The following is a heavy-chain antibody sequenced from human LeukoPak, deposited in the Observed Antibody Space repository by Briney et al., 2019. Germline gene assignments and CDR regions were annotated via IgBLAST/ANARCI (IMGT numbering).Heavy chain of an antibody. D-gene: IGHD2-21*01. CDR3: AKDICGGDCYPHGGY. Sequence: PGGSLRLSCGASGFTFSSYGMHWVRQAPGKGLEWVAFIPYDGSNKYYADFLKGRFTIFRDNPKDTLYLQMNSLRAEDTAIYYCAKDICGGDCYPHGGYWGQGTLVTVSS. J-gene: IGHJ4*02. CDR2: IPYDGSNK. CDR1: GFTFSSYG. V-gene: IGHV3-30*02.